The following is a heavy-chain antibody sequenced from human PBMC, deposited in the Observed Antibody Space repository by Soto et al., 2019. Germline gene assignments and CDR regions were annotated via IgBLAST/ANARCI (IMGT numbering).Heavy chain of an antibody. D-gene: IGHD3-22*01. Sequence: QMQLQASGPGLVKPSETLSLTCNVSGASVSNGYWSWIRQPPGKGLEWIGFMYFGGSFNYNPSLTSRATISVETSKNQFSMKLTSVTASDTAVYYCATSYYDSTGFAVDPWGQGTLVTVSS. CDR3: ATSYYDSTGFAVDP. J-gene: IGHJ5*02. V-gene: IGHV4-59*02. CDR2: MYFGGSF. CDR1: GASVSNGY.